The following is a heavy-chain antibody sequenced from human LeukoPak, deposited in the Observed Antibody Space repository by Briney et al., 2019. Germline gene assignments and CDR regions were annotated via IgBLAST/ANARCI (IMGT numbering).Heavy chain of an antibody. CDR1: GYTFTSYG. CDR3: ARDRPYYDILTGKGFDY. D-gene: IGHD3-9*01. V-gene: IGHV1-18*01. Sequence: ASVKVSCKASGYTFTSYGISGVRQAPGQGREWMGWISAYNGNTNYAQKLQGRVTMTTDTSTTTAYMELRSLRSDDTAVYYCARDRPYYDILTGKGFDYWGQGTLVTVSS. CDR2: ISAYNGNT. J-gene: IGHJ4*02.